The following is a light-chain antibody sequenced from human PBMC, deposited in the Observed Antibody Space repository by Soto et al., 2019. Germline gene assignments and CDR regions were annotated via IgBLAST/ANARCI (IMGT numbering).Light chain of an antibody. J-gene: IGLJ3*02. CDR2: EAS. Sequence: QSALTQPPSASGSPGQSVTISCTGTSSDVGGYNYVSWYQQHPGKAPKLMIYEASKRPSGVPDRFSGSKSGNTASLTVSGLQADDEADYSCSSYAGSNNFVVFGGGTKLTVL. CDR1: SSDVGGYNY. V-gene: IGLV2-8*01. CDR3: SSYAGSNNFVV.